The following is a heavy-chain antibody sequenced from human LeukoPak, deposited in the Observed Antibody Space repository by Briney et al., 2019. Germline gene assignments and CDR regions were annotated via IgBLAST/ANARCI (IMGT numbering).Heavy chain of an antibody. J-gene: IGHJ4*02. Sequence: GGSLRLSCAASGFTFSSYAMSWVRQAPGKGLEWVSAISGSGGSTYYADSVRGRFTISRDNSKNTLYLQVKSLRVEDTAVYYCARAGVGAIYYFDYWGQGTLVTVSS. CDR2: ISGSGGST. CDR1: GFTFSSYA. CDR3: ARAGVGAIYYFDY. V-gene: IGHV3-23*01. D-gene: IGHD1-26*01.